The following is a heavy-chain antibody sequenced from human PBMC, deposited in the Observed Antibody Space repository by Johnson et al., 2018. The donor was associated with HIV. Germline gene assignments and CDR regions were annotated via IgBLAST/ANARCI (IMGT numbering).Heavy chain of an antibody. D-gene: IGHD3-3*01. V-gene: IGHV3-30*02. Sequence: QVQLVESGGGVVQPGGSLRLSCAASGFNFSNYGIHWVRQAPGKGLEWVAFIRYDGSNKYYADSMKGRFTISRDNSKNTLYMQMNSLRAEDTAVYYCAKASGNGYDVDAFDIWGQGTRVTVSS. CDR1: GFNFSNYG. CDR3: AKASGNGYDVDAFDI. J-gene: IGHJ3*02. CDR2: IRYDGSNK.